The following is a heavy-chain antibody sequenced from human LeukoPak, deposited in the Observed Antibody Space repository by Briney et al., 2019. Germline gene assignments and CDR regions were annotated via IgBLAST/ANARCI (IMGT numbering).Heavy chain of an antibody. CDR2: ISSSSSYI. Sequence: PGGSLRLSCAASGFTFSSYSMKWVRQAPGKGLEWVSSISSSSSYIYYADSVKGRFTISRDNAKNSLYLQMNSLRADDTAVYYCASYDILTGSPEGNWGQGTLVTVSS. V-gene: IGHV3-21*01. J-gene: IGHJ4*02. D-gene: IGHD3-9*01. CDR1: GFTFSSYS. CDR3: ASYDILTGSPEGN.